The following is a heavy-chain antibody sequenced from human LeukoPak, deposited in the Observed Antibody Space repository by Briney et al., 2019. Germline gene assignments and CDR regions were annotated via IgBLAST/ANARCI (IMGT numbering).Heavy chain of an antibody. V-gene: IGHV4-59*08. J-gene: IGHJ4*02. CDR3: ARAVSDRFDY. Sequence: PSETLSLTCTVSGGSISSYYWGWIRQPPGKGLEWTGYIYYSGSTNYNPSLKSQVTISVDTSKNQFSLKLSSVTAADTAIYYCARAVSDRFDYWGQGTLVTVSS. D-gene: IGHD6-19*01. CDR2: IYYSGST. CDR1: GGSISSYY.